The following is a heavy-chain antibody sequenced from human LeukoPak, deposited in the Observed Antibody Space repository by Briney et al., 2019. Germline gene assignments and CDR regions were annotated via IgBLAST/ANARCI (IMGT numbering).Heavy chain of an antibody. CDR3: TRVGYIDEGIDH. J-gene: IGHJ4*02. CDR1: GFPFSSYW. D-gene: IGHD5-24*01. V-gene: IGHV3-7*04. Sequence: PGGSLRLSCVASGFPFSSYWMTWVRQAPGKGLEWVANIKQDGSKKSYADSVKGRFTISRDNAKNSLYLQMNSLRAEDTAIYYCTRVGYIDEGIDHWGQGTLVTVSS. CDR2: IKQDGSKK.